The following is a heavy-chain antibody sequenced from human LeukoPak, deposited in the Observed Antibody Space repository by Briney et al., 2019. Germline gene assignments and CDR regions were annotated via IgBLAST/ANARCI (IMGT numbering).Heavy chain of an antibody. D-gene: IGHD6-19*01. V-gene: IGHV4-34*01. CDR3: ARGGADSSGWQGYHTNYYYYGMDV. CDR1: GGSFSGYY. Sequence: SETLSLTCAVYGGSFSGYYWNWIRLPPGKGLEWIGEINHSGSTNYNPSLKSRVTISVDTSKNQFSLKLSSVTAADTAVYYCARGGADSSGWQGYHTNYYYYGMDVWGQGTTVTVSS. CDR2: INHSGST. J-gene: IGHJ6*02.